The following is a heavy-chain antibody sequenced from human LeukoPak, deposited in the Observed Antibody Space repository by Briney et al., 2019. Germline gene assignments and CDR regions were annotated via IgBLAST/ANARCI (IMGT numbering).Heavy chain of an antibody. CDR1: GGSISSGSYY. V-gene: IGHV4-61*02. J-gene: IGHJ6*03. D-gene: IGHD1-1*01. CDR3: ARTVKRYYYYYYMDV. Sequence: SETLSLTCSVSGGSISSGSYYWSWIRQLAGKGLEWIGRIYTSGSTNYNPSLKSRVTISVDTSKNQFSLKLSSVTAADTAVYYCARTVKRYYYYYYMDVWGKGTTVTVSS. CDR2: IYTSGST.